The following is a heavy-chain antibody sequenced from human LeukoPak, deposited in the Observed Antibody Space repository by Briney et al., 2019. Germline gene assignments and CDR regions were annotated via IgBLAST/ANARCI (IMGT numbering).Heavy chain of an antibody. J-gene: IGHJ6*02. CDR2: IRYDGSNK. CDR3: AKDGAAPYYYYGMDV. CDR1: GFTFSSYG. Sequence: GGSLTLSCAASGFTFSSYGMHWVRQAPGKGLEWVAFIRYDGSNKYYADSVKGRFTISRDNSKNTLYLQMNSLRAEDTAVYYCAKDGAAPYYYYGMDVWGQGTTVTVSS. D-gene: IGHD6-25*01. V-gene: IGHV3-30*02.